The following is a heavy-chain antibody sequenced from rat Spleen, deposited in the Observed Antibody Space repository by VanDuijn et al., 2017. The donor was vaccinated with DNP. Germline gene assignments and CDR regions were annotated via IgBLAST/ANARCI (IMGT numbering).Heavy chain of an antibody. D-gene: IGHD1-8*01. V-gene: IGHV2-19*01. CDR1: GLSLTDYH. Sequence: QVQLKESGPGLVQPSQTLSLTCSVSGLSLTDYHVHWVRQPPGKGLEWMGRIRTGGNTDYNSALKSRLSISRDTSKSQVFLTMNSLQTEDTAIYFCTRGYNSYLNWFAYWGQGTLVTVSS. J-gene: IGHJ3*01. CDR3: TRGYNSYLNWFAY. CDR2: IRTGGNT.